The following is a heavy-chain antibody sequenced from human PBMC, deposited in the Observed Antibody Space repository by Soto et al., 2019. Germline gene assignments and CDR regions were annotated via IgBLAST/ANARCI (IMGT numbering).Heavy chain of an antibody. V-gene: IGHV4-59*02. CDR1: GDSVSSYY. D-gene: IGHD2-21*02. CDR2: TYYCCSGST. Sequence: SETLSLTCTVSGDSVSSYYWIWIWHSPAPGLGWVWYTYYCCSGSTNYNPSLKSRVSISVDTSKNQFSLTLTSVTAADTAVYYWARDRAGGDLDYWGQGTLVTVSS. J-gene: IGHJ4*02. CDR3: ARDRAGGDLDY.